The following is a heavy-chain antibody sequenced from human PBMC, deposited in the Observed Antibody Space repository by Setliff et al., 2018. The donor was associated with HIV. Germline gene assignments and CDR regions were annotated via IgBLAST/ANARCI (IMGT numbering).Heavy chain of an antibody. CDR3: ATWHGSSLFDY. J-gene: IGHJ4*02. CDR1: GGTFRSYS. V-gene: IGHV1-69*11. CDR2: IIPFIDAT. Sequence: ASVKVSCKASGGTFRSYSINWVRQAPGQGLEWMGTIIPFIDATHYAQSFQGRLTITADESSNTAYMELSGLRFEDTAVYYCATWHGSSLFDYWGRGALVTVSS. D-gene: IGHD6-13*01.